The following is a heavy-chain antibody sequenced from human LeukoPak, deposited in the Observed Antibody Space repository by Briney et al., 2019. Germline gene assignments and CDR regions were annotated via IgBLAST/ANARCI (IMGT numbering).Heavy chain of an antibody. V-gene: IGHV1-2*02. CDR3: ARSIAAAGV. CDR1: GYTFTGYY. Sequence: ASVKVSCKASGYTFTGYYLHWVRQAPGQGLEWMGWINPNSGGTNYAQKFQGRVTMTRDTSTSTVYMELSSLRSEDTAVYYCARSIAAAGVWGQGTLVTVSS. J-gene: IGHJ4*02. D-gene: IGHD6-13*01. CDR2: INPNSGGT.